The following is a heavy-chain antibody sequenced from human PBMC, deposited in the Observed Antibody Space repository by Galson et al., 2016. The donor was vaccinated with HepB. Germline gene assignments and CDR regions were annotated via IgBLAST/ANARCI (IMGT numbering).Heavy chain of an antibody. V-gene: IGHV3-64D*06. J-gene: IGHJ4*02. CDR2: ISTNGGYT. Sequence: CAASGFALINYAMHWVRPAPGKGLEYVSTISTNGGYTNYADSVKGRFTISRDNSKNTLYLQMSSLRPEDTAVYYCVKGGYYDRKGFDYWGREPWSPSPQ. D-gene: IGHD3-22*01. CDR1: GFALINYA. CDR3: VKGGYYDRKGFDY.